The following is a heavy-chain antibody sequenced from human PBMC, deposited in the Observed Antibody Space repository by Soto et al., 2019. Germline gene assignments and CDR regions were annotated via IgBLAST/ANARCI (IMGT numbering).Heavy chain of an antibody. CDR1: GFTFSSYG. J-gene: IGHJ4*02. V-gene: IGHV3-30*18. CDR3: AKDRARYCGGGSCYSIFDY. CDR2: ISYDGSNK. Sequence: GGSLRLSCAASGFTFSSYGMHWFRQAPGKGLEWVAVISYDGSNKYYEDSVKGRFTISRDNSKNTLYLQMNSLRAEDTAVYYCAKDRARYCGGGSCYSIFDYWGQGTLVTVSS. D-gene: IGHD2-15*01.